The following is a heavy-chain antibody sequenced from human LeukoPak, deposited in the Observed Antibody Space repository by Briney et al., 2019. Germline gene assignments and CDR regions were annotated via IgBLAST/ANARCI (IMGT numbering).Heavy chain of an antibody. CDR3: ARDRASGIVVATRYLDL. V-gene: IGHV4-31*03. CDR2: IYYSGST. CDR1: GGSISSGGYY. Sequence: SQTLSLTCTVSGGSISSGGYYWSWIRQHPGKGLEWIGYIYYSGSTYYNPSLKSRVTISVDTSKNQFSLKLSSVTAADTAVYYCARDRASGIVVATRYLDLWGRGTLVTVSS. D-gene: IGHD3-22*01. J-gene: IGHJ2*01.